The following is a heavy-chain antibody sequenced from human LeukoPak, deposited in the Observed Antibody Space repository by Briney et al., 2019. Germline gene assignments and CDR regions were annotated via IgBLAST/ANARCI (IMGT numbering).Heavy chain of an antibody. J-gene: IGHJ4*02. Sequence: PGGSLRLSCAASGFTFSDHYMDWVRQAPGKGLEWVGRSRNKANTYTTEYAASVKGRFIISRDDSKNSLYLQMNSLKTEDTAMYYCARGLYDSSAYYFDCWGQGTPVTVSS. CDR3: ARGLYDSSAYYFDC. D-gene: IGHD3-22*01. CDR1: GFTFSDHY. V-gene: IGHV3-72*01. CDR2: SRNKANTYTT.